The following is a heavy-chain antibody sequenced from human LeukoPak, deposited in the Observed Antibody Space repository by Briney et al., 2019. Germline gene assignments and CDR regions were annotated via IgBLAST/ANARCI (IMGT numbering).Heavy chain of an antibody. CDR1: GFTFSSYD. Sequence: GGSLRLSCAASGFTFSSYDMHWVRQATGKGLEWVSAIGTAGDTYYPGSVKGRLTISRENAKNSLYLQMNSLRAGDTAVYYCARSVGYCSSTSCYMMGGAAFDIWGQGTMVTVSS. D-gene: IGHD2-2*02. V-gene: IGHV3-13*01. CDR2: IGTAGDT. J-gene: IGHJ3*02. CDR3: ARSVGYCSSTSCYMMGGAAFDI.